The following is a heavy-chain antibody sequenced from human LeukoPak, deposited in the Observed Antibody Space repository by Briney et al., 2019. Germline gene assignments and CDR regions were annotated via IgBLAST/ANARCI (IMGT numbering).Heavy chain of an antibody. J-gene: IGHJ4*02. D-gene: IGHD2-15*01. CDR2: ISYDGSNK. CDR1: GFTFSSYG. V-gene: IGHV3-30*18. CDR3: AKDIDPNTVSGVSCHLDY. Sequence: PGGSLRLSCAASGFTFSSYGMHWVRQAPGKGLEWVAVISYDGSNKYHADSVKGRFTISRDNSKSTLYLQMNSLRAKDTAVYYCAKDIDPNTVSGVSCHLDYWGQGTLVTVSS.